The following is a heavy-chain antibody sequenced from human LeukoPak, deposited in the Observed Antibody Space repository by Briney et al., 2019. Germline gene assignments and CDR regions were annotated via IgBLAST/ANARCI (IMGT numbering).Heavy chain of an antibody. CDR1: GFTFGDYA. J-gene: IGHJ4*02. Sequence: GGSLRLSCTASGFTFGDYAMSWIRQAPGKGLEWVGFIRSKAYGETADYAASVKGRYTISRDDSKAIAYLQMNSLKTEDTAVYHCTRDRGAYNLYDYWGQGTLVTVSS. V-gene: IGHV3-49*03. CDR3: TRDRGAYNLYDY. CDR2: IRSKAYGETA. D-gene: IGHD1-1*01.